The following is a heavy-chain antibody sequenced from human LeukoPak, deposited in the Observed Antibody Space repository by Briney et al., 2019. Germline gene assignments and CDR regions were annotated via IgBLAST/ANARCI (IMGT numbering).Heavy chain of an antibody. Sequence: GESLKISCKGSGYSFTSYWIGWVRQMPGKGLEWMGIIYPGDSDTRYGPSFQGQVTISADKSISTAYLQWSSLKASDTAMYYCARLTPSIAARPGLYSRRYFDYWGQGTLVTVSS. J-gene: IGHJ4*02. CDR2: IYPGDSDT. D-gene: IGHD6-6*01. CDR3: ARLTPSIAARPGLYSRRYFDY. V-gene: IGHV5-51*01. CDR1: GYSFTSYW.